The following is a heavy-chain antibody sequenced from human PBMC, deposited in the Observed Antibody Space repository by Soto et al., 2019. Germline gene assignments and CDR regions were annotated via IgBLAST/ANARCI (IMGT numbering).Heavy chain of an antibody. CDR1: GYTFTSYD. CDR3: ARGLYDFWSGYYRRKTNWFDP. V-gene: IGHV1-8*01. D-gene: IGHD3-3*01. J-gene: IGHJ5*02. CDR2: MNPNSGNT. Sequence: QVQLVQSGAEVKKPGASVKVSCKASGYTFTSYDINWVRQATGQGLEWMGWMNPNSGNTGYAQKFQGRVTMTRNTSISTAYMELSSLRSEDTAVYYCARGLYDFWSGYYRRKTNWFDPWGQGTLVTVS.